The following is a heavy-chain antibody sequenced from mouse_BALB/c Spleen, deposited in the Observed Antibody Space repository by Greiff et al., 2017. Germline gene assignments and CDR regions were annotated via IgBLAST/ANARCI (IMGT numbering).Heavy chain of an antibody. J-gene: IGHJ4*01. D-gene: IGHD1-1*01. CDR3: ARIPSYGSSYDYAMDY. CDR1: GYSITSDYA. CDR2: ISYSGST. V-gene: IGHV3-2*02. Sequence: VQLKESGPGLVKPSQSLSLTCTVTGYSITSDYAWNWIRQFPGNKLEWMGYISYSGSTSYNPSLKSRISITRDTSKNQFFLQLNSVTTEDTATYYCARIPSYGSSYDYAMDYWGQGTSVTVSS.